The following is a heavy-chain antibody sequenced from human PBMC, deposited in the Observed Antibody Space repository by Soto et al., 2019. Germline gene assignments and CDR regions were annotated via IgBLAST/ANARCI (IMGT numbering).Heavy chain of an antibody. D-gene: IGHD3-9*01. V-gene: IGHV4-59*01. CDR3: ARDMLTGRMGMDV. CDR2: IYYSGST. CDR1: GGFITSDY. Sequence: QVQLQESGPGLVKPSETLSLTCTVSGGFITSDYWTWIRQPPGKGLEWIGYIYYSGSTNYNPSLKSRVTISLDTSKTQFSLKLTSVTAADTAVYYCARDMLTGRMGMDVWGQGTTVTVSS. J-gene: IGHJ6*02.